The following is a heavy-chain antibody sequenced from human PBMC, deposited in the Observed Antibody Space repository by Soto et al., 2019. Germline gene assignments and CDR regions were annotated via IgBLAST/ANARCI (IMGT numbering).Heavy chain of an antibody. J-gene: IGHJ6*02. CDR2: INAGNGNT. V-gene: IGHV1-3*01. CDR1: GYTFTSYS. D-gene: IGHD3-10*01. CDR3: ARDRAPLLWFGDINYYYYYGVDV. Sequence: ASVKVSCKASGYTFTSYSMHWVRQAPGQRLEWMGWINAGNGNTKYSQKFQGRVTITRDTSASTAYMELSSLRSEDTAVYYWARDRAPLLWFGDINYYYYYGVDVCGQETTVTVSS.